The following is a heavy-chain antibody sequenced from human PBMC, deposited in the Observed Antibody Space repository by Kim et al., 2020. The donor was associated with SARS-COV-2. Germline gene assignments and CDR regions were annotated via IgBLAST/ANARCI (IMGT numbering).Heavy chain of an antibody. J-gene: IGHJ5*02. D-gene: IGHD3-10*01. CDR3: ARGGITMVRGVIKICWFDP. CDR1: GGSFSGYY. V-gene: IGHV4-34*01. CDR2: INHSGST. Sequence: SETLSLTCAVYGGSFSGYYWSWIRQPPGKGLEWIGEINHSGSTNYNPSLKSRVTISVDTSKNQFSLKLSSVTAADTAVYYCARGGITMVRGVIKICWFDPWGQGTLVTVSS.